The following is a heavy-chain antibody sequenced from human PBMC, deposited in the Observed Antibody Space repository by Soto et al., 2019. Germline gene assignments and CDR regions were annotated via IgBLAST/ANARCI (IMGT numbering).Heavy chain of an antibody. CDR3: ARSVEGHFDY. CDR2: ISGSGETT. CDR1: GFTFSSYA. J-gene: IGHJ4*02. V-gene: IGHV3-23*01. Sequence: GGSLRLSCAASGFTFSSYAMRWVRQAPGKGLEWVSAISGSGETTYYADSVKGRFTISRDNAKNLVYLQMTSLRVEDTAVYYCARSVEGHFDYWGQGALVTVSS. D-gene: IGHD6-19*01.